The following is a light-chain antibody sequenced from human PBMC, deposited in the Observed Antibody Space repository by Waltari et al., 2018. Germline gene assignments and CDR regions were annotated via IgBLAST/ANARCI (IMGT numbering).Light chain of an antibody. J-gene: IGKJ1*01. Sequence: ELMLTQSPVTLSVSRGEKATLSCRASQSIGRTLTWYQQKPGQSPRLLMYGASIRAAGIPDRFSGSGSGTDFILTITRLEPEDFAVYYCQNYERLPVTFGQGTKVEIK. CDR3: QNYERLPVT. CDR1: QSIGRT. V-gene: IGKV3-20*01. CDR2: GAS.